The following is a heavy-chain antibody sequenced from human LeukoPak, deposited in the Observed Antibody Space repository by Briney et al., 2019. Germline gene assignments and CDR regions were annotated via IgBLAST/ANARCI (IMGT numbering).Heavy chain of an antibody. J-gene: IGHJ5*01. D-gene: IGHD1-1*01. CDR2: ISNSGGST. Sequence: PGASLRLSCAASGFTFTTYAMNWVRQAPGKGLEWVSAISNSGGSTYYADSVKGRFTISRDNSKNTLYLQMNSLRAEDTARYYCAEYKLLSGGFDSWGQGTLVTVSS. CDR1: GFTFTTYA. CDR3: AEYKLLSGGFDS. V-gene: IGHV3-23*01.